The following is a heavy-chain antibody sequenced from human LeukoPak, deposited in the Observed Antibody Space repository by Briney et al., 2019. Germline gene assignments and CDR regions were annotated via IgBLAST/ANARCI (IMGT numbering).Heavy chain of an antibody. J-gene: IGHJ4*02. D-gene: IGHD2-8*02. CDR3: AKDGVVLWLPIYFDY. V-gene: IGHV3-7*03. CDR2: IKQDGSEK. Sequence: GGSLRLSCAASGFTFSSYWMSWVRQAPGKGLEWVANIKQDGSEKYYVDSVKGRFTISRDNAKNSLYLQMNSLRAEDTAVYYCAKDGVVLWLPIYFDYWGQGTLVTVSS. CDR1: GFTFSSYW.